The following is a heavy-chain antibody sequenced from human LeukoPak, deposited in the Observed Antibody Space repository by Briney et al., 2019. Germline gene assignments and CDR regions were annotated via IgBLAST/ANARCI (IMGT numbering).Heavy chain of an antibody. CDR2: IKSKTDGGTS. CDR1: GLTFTNAW. J-gene: IGHJ3*02. CDR3: ATDPGEWEPI. V-gene: IGHV3-15*01. Sequence: GGSLRLSCATSGLTFTNAWMSWFRQAPGKGLEWVGRIKSKTDGGTSDYAAPVQGRFTISRDDSKNTLYLQMNSLKIEDTAVYYCATDPGEWEPIWGQGTMVTVSS. D-gene: IGHD1-26*01.